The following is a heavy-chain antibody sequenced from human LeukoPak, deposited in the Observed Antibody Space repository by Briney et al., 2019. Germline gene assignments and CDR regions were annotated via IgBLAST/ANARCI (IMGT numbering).Heavy chain of an antibody. Sequence: SETLSLTCTVSGGSISSGGYYWSWIRQHPGKGLEWIGYIYYSGSTYYNPSLKSRVTISVDTSKNQFSLKLSSVTAADAAVYYCATARDGDYFDYWGQGTLVTVSS. D-gene: IGHD6-6*01. CDR3: ATARDGDYFDY. V-gene: IGHV4-31*03. CDR2: IYYSGST. J-gene: IGHJ4*02. CDR1: GGSISSGGYY.